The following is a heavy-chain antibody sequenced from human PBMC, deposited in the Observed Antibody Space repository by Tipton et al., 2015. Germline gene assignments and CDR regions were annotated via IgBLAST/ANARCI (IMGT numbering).Heavy chain of an antibody. Sequence: TLSLTCTVSGDSISSGDYYWSWIRQPPGKGLEWIEYIYYSGSTYYTPSLKSRVTISVDTSKNQFSLKLSSVTAADTAVYYCAKHSGWFGTPIDFWGQGTLVTVSS. D-gene: IGHD3-10*01. CDR1: GDSISSGDYY. CDR3: AKHSGWFGTPIDF. J-gene: IGHJ4*02. V-gene: IGHV4-30-4*01. CDR2: IYYSGST.